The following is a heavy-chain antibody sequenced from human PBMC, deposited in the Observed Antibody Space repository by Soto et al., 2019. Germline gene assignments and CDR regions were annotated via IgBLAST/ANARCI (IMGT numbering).Heavy chain of an antibody. D-gene: IGHD2-2*01. Sequence: GGSLRLSCAASGFTFATYSLTWVRQAPGKGLEWVASIGSSSNYIYYADSVKGRFTISRDNAKNSLFLQMNSLRAEDTAVYYCATLTYCSSASCPNYYYVMDVWGQGTTVTVSS. CDR2: IGSSSNYI. V-gene: IGHV3-21*06. J-gene: IGHJ6*02. CDR3: ATLTYCSSASCPNYYYVMDV. CDR1: GFTFATYS.